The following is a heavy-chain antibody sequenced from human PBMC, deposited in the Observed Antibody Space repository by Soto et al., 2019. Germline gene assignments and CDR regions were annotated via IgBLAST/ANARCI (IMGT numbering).Heavy chain of an antibody. V-gene: IGHV3-48*01. J-gene: IGHJ4*02. D-gene: IGHD2-15*01. CDR2: ITSSSSTI. CDR1: GFTFSTYS. Sequence: EVQLVESGGGLVQPGGSLSLSCAASGFTFSTYSMNWVRQAPGKGLEWVSYITSSSSTIYYADSVKGRFTISRDNAKNSQYLQMNSLGVEDTAVYYCARGQCSGGSCYSHFDYCGQGTLITVSS. CDR3: ARGQCSGGSCYSHFDY.